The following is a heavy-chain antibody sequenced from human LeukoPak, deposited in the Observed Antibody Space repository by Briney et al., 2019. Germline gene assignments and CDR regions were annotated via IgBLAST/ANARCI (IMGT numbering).Heavy chain of an antibody. V-gene: IGHV4-39*01. CDR1: GGSISSSSYY. D-gene: IGHD6-13*01. Sequence: SETLSLTCTVSGGSISSSSYYWGWIRQPPGKGLEWIGSIYYSGSTYYNPSLKSRVTISVDTSKNQFSLKLGSVTAADTAVYYCARHRYSSSWTHPYYFDYWGQGTLVTVSS. J-gene: IGHJ4*02. CDR2: IYYSGST. CDR3: ARHRYSSSWTHPYYFDY.